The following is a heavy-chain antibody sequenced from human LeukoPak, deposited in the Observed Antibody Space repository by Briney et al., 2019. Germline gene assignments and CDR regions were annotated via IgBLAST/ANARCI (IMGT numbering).Heavy chain of an antibody. J-gene: IGHJ4*02. CDR2: IYHSGST. CDR1: GGSISSSNW. CDR3: ARFGGYGPYYFDY. Sequence: PSETLSLTCAVSGGSISSSNWWSWVRQPPGKGLEWIGEIYHSGSTNYNPSLKSRVTISVDKSKNQFSLKLSSVTAADTAVYYCARFGGYGPYYFDYWGQGTLVTVSS. V-gene: IGHV4-4*02. D-gene: IGHD5-18*01.